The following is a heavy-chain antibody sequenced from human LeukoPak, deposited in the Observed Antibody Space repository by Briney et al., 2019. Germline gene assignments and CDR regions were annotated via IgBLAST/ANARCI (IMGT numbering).Heavy chain of an antibody. CDR3: AKRLDNYYYMDV. CDR2: ISGSGGRT. J-gene: IGHJ6*03. CDR1: GFTFSSYA. V-gene: IGHV3-23*01. D-gene: IGHD3-9*01. Sequence: GGSLRLSCAASGFTFSSYAMSWVRQAPGKGLEWVSVISGSGGRTDYADSVKGRFTISRDNSKNTLYLQMNSLRAEDTAVYYCAKRLDNYYYMDVWGKGTTVTISS.